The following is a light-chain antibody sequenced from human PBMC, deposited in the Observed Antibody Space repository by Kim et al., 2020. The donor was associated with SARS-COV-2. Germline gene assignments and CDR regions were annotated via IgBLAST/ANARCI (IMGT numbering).Light chain of an antibody. J-gene: IGKJ1*01. Sequence: ANVGDRVTITWRASQNIRTYLNWYQQKLGTAPKFLIYGASTLQSDVPSRFSGSGSGTNFTITISSLQPEDFATYYCQQSYSNPQTFGQGTKVDIK. CDR2: GAS. CDR1: QNIRTY. V-gene: IGKV1-39*01. CDR3: QQSYSNPQT.